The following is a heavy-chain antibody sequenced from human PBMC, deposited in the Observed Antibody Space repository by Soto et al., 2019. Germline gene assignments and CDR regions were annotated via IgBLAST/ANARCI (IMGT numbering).Heavy chain of an antibody. CDR3: ARRGSGWQGGYDY. CDR2: IYYSGST. D-gene: IGHD6-19*01. Sequence: SETLSLTCTVSGGSISSYYWSWIRQPPGKGLEWIGYIYYSGSTNYNPSLKSRVTISVDTSKNQFSLKLSSVTAADTAVYYCARRGSGWQGGYDYWGQGTLVTVSS. CDR1: GGSISSYY. J-gene: IGHJ4*02. V-gene: IGHV4-59*08.